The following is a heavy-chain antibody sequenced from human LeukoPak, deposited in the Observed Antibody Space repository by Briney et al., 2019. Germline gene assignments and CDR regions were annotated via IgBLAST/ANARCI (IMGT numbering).Heavy chain of an antibody. CDR1: DDSITMYY. J-gene: IGHJ4*02. V-gene: IGHV4-59*01. Sequence: KSSETLSLTCTVSDDSITMYYWTWIRQPPGKGLEWIGYVDHTGSTKFNPSLNGRVSISRDTSNNFFSLRLRSVTAADTAVYYCARGRPTYYYGSGLFDYWGQGTLVTVSS. D-gene: IGHD3-10*01. CDR3: ARGRPTYYYGSGLFDY. CDR2: VDHTGST.